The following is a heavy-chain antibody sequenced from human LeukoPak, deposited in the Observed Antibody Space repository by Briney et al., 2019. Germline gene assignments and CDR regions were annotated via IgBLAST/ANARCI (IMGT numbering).Heavy chain of an antibody. J-gene: IGHJ6*02. Sequence: GGSLRLSCAASGFTFSSYEMNWVRQAPGKGLEWVSYISSSGSTIYYADSVKGRFTISRDNAKNSLFLQMNSLRAEDTAVCYCASHRKYCSGGNCYYYYGMDVWGQGTTVTVSS. CDR1: GFTFSSYE. CDR2: ISSSGSTI. CDR3: ASHRKYCSGGNCYYYYGMDV. D-gene: IGHD2-15*01. V-gene: IGHV3-48*03.